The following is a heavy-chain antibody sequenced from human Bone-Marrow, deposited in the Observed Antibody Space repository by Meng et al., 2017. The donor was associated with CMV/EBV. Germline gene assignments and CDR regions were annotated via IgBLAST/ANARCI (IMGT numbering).Heavy chain of an antibody. CDR2: INSDGSST. D-gene: IGHD2-2*02. V-gene: IGHV3-74*01. CDR3: ARLPAAIPSYYYYGMDV. Sequence: GGSLRLSCAASGFTFSSYWMHWVRQAPGKGLVWVSRINSDGSSTSYADSVKGRFTISRDNAKNTLYLQMNSLRAEDTAVYYCARLPAAIPSYYYYGMDVWGQGTTVTVSS. J-gene: IGHJ6*02. CDR1: GFTFSSYW.